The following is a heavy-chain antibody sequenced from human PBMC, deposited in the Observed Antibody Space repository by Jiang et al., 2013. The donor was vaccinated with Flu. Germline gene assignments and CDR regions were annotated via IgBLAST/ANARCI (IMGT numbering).Heavy chain of an antibody. J-gene: IGHJ3*02. D-gene: IGHD3-22*01. V-gene: IGHV1-24*01. CDR3: ATHRLDDSNSGPGAFDI. CDR1: GYTLTELS. CDR2: FDPEDGEN. Sequence: KVSGYTLTELSMHWVRQAPGKGLEWMGGFDPEDGENNLRTEVQGRVTMTEDTSTDTAYMELSSLRSEDTAVYYCATHRLDDSNSGPGAFDIWGQGTMVTVSS.